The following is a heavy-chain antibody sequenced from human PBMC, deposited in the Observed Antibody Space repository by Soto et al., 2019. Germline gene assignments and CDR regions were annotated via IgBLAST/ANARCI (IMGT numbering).Heavy chain of an antibody. V-gene: IGHV3-53*01. J-gene: IGHJ3*01. D-gene: IGHD1-1*01. Sequence: DVQLVESGGGLIQPGESLRLSCAAFGFTISGKKYVAWLRQAPGKGLEWVSALYDLDGSFYAASVKGRFTTSSDSSKTTVYLQMNDLRPDDTAVYYCATWHEREHAYDVWCEGTTVTVSS. CDR2: LYDLDGS. CDR3: ATWHEREHAYDV. CDR1: GFTISGKKY.